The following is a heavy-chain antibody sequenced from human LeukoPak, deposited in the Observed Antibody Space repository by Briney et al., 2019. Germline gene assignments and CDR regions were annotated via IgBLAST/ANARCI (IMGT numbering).Heavy chain of an antibody. CDR3: ARDGECSSTSCYIGKIDY. Sequence: GGSLRLSCAASGFTFSSYAMHWVRQAPGKGLEWVAVISYDGSNKYYADSVKGRFTISRDNSKNTLYLQMNSLRAEDTAVYYCARDGECSSTSCYIGKIDYWGQGTLVTVSS. D-gene: IGHD2-2*02. CDR2: ISYDGSNK. V-gene: IGHV3-30-3*01. J-gene: IGHJ4*02. CDR1: GFTFSSYA.